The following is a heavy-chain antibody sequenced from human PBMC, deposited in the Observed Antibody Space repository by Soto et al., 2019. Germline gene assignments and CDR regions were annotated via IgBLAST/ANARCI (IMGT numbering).Heavy chain of an antibody. Sequence: PSETLSLTCTVSGGSISSYYWSWIRQPPGKGLEWIGYIYYSGSTNYNPSLKSRVTISVDTSKNQFSLKLSSVTAADTAVYYCARVMVRYSGSYYPDYWGQGTLVTVSS. J-gene: IGHJ4*02. D-gene: IGHD1-26*01. CDR1: GGSISSYY. V-gene: IGHV4-59*01. CDR3: ARVMVRYSGSYYPDY. CDR2: IYYSGST.